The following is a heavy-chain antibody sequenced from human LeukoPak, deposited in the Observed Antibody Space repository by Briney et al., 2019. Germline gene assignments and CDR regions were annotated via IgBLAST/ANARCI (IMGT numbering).Heavy chain of an antibody. CDR3: AREFDSSGYLPPSG. D-gene: IGHD3-22*01. CDR2: ISRSGSTI. J-gene: IGHJ4*02. Sequence: GGSLRLSCAPSGFTFSDYYMSWIRQAPGKGLEWVSYISRSGSTIYYADSVEGRFTISRDNAKNSLYLQMNSLRAEDTAVYYCAREFDSSGYLPPSGWGQGTLVTVSS. CDR1: GFTFSDYY. V-gene: IGHV3-11*01.